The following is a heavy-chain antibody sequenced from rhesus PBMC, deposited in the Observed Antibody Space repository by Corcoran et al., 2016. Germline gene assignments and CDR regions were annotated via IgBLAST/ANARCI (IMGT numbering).Heavy chain of an antibody. D-gene: IGHD1-14*01. Sequence: QVQLQESGPGVVKHSATLSLNCAVAGRPINDSYRWRCVRQPPGQGVEGIGYIYGSSTSTNHNPSLKSRVTMLKDTSKNQFSLKPSSVTAAHTAVYYCAREERYGVRGPDYWGQGVLVTVSS. CDR1: GRPINDSYR. J-gene: IGHJ4*01. CDR2: IYGSSTST. CDR3: AREERYGVRGPDY. V-gene: IGHV4S10*01.